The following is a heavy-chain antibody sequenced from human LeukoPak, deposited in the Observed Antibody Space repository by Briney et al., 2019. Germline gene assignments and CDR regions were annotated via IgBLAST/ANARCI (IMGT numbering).Heavy chain of an antibody. Sequence: SETLSLTCTVSGGSIRSSYYYWGWIRQPPGKGLEWIGSIYDSGSTYYNPSLKSRVTISVDTSKNQFSLKLTSVTAADTAVYYCTYGDPSHYYGMDVWGQGTTVTVSS. J-gene: IGHJ6*02. V-gene: IGHV4-39*07. CDR3: TYGDPSHYYGMDV. CDR1: GGSIRSSYYY. CDR2: IYDSGST. D-gene: IGHD4-17*01.